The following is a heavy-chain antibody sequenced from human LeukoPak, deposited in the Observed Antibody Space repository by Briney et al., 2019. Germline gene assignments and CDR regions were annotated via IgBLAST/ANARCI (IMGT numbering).Heavy chain of an antibody. Sequence: GGSLRLSCAASGFTFSSYSMNWVRQAPGKGLEWVSSISSSSSYIYYADSVKGRFTISRDNAKNSLYLQMNSLRAEDTAVYYCARAYRTTTDAFDIWGQGTMVTVTS. V-gene: IGHV3-21*01. D-gene: IGHD2/OR15-2a*01. CDR1: GFTFSSYS. CDR3: ARAYRTTTDAFDI. J-gene: IGHJ3*02. CDR2: ISSSSSYI.